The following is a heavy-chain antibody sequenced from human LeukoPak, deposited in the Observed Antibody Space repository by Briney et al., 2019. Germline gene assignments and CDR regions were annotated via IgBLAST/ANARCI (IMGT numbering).Heavy chain of an antibody. D-gene: IGHD6-6*01. CDR2: INHSGST. CDR3: ARVTRKGSSSSWGDY. CDR1: GGPFSGYY. J-gene: IGHJ4*02. V-gene: IGHV4-34*01. Sequence: SETLSLTCAVYGGPFSGYYWSWIRQPPGKGLEWIGEINHSGSTNYNPSLKSRVTISVDTSKNQFSLKLSSVTAADTAVYYCARVTRKGSSSSWGDYWGQGTLVTVSS.